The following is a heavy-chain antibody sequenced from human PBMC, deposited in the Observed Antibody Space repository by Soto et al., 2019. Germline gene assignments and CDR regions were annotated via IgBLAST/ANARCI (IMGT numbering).Heavy chain of an antibody. CDR2: IIPILGIT. D-gene: IGHD2-2*01. CDR1: GGTFSDYT. J-gene: IGHJ4*02. V-gene: IGHV1-69*08. CDR3: ARDLSHCVTATCWKPGRI. Sequence: QVQLVQSGAEVKQPGSSVKVSCKASGGTFSDYTITWVRQAPGQGLEWMGRIIPILGITNYAQQFQGRVSITADKSTSTAYMELSSLRSEDTAVYYCARDLSHCVTATCWKPGRIWGQGTLVTVSS.